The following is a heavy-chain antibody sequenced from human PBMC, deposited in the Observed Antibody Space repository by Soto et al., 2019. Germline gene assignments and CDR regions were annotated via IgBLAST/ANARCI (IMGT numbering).Heavy chain of an antibody. D-gene: IGHD1-26*01. Sequence: GGSLRLSCAASGFTFSSDVMNWVRQAPGKGLEWVSAISGSGANTYYADSVKGRFTISRDNSKNTVYLQMNSLRAEDTAVYYCAKDSRTRIVGATTFDYWGQGTLVTVSS. J-gene: IGHJ4*02. CDR1: GFTFSSDV. V-gene: IGHV3-23*01. CDR3: AKDSRTRIVGATTFDY. CDR2: ISGSGANT.